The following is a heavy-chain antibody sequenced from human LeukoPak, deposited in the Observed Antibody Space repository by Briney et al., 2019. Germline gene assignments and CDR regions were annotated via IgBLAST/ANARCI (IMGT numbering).Heavy chain of an antibody. J-gene: IGHJ6*02. V-gene: IGHV1-69*04. Sequence: VASVKVSCKASGYTFTSYAISWVRQAPGQGLEWMGRIIPILGIANYAQKFQGRVTITADKSTSTAYMELSSLRSEDTAVYYCAREPSVAGSYYYYGMDVWGQGTTVTVSS. CDR3: AREPSVAGSYYYYGMDV. D-gene: IGHD6-19*01. CDR2: IIPILGIA. CDR1: GYTFTSYA.